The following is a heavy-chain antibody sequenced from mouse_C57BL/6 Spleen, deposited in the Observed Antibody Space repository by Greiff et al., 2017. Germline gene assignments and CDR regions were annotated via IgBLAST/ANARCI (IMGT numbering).Heavy chain of an antibody. CDR2: IEPSDSYT. J-gene: IGHJ2*01. CDR1: GYTFTSYW. D-gene: IGHD2-2*01. V-gene: IGHV1-50*01. Sequence: QVQLQQPGAELVKPGASVKLSCKASGYTFTSYWMQWVKQRPGQGLEWIGEIEPSDSYTNYNQKFKGKATLTVDTSSSTAYMQLSSLTSEDSAVYYCARRAMVTTRYFDYWGQGTTLTVSS. CDR3: ARRAMVTTRYFDY.